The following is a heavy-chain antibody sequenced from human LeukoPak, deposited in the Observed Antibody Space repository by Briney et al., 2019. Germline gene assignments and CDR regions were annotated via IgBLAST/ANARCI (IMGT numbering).Heavy chain of an antibody. J-gene: IGHJ6*03. CDR2: ISWNSGSI. CDR1: EFTFDDYA. V-gene: IGHV3-9*03. CDR3: AKDTNLNWNYYYMDV. Sequence: GGSLRLSCAASEFTFDDYAMHWVRQAPGKGLEWVSGISWNSGSIGYADSVKGRFTISRDNAKNSLYLQMNSLRAEDMALYYCAKDTNLNWNYYYMDVWGKGTTVTVSS. D-gene: IGHD1-1*01.